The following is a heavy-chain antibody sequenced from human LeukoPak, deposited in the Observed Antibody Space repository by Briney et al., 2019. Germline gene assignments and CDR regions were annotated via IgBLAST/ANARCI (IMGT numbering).Heavy chain of an antibody. Sequence: AASVKVSCKASGYTFTNYSISWVRQAPGQGLEWMGWISAYNGNANYAQRLQGRVTMTADTSTNTAYMELRSLRSDDTAVYYCTRDYYYDPYYFDYWGQGALVTVSS. J-gene: IGHJ4*02. D-gene: IGHD3-22*01. CDR1: GYTFTNYS. CDR3: TRDYYYDPYYFDY. V-gene: IGHV1-18*01. CDR2: ISAYNGNA.